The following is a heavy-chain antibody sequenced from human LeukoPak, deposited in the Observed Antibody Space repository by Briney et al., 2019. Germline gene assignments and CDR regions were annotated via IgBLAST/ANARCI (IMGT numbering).Heavy chain of an antibody. CDR1: GGSISSYY. CDR2: IYYSGST. D-gene: IGHD2-21*01. Sequence: SETLSLTCTVSGGSISSYYWSWIRQPPGKGLEWIGCIYYSGSTNYNPSLKSRVTISVDTSKNQFSLKLSSVTAADTAVYYCLARIAGFDYWGQGTLVTVSS. CDR3: LARIAGFDY. J-gene: IGHJ4*02. V-gene: IGHV4-59*01.